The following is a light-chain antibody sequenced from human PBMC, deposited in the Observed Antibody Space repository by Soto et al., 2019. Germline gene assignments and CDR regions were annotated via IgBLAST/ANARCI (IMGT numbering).Light chain of an antibody. V-gene: IGKV3-11*01. CDR2: ESS. J-gene: IGKJ1*01. CDR3: QQRSNWPQT. CDR1: QSVSSTY. Sequence: PGESATLSFRSSQSVSSTYLAWYQQKPGQAPRLLIYESSNRATGIPARFSGSGSGTDFILTISSLEPEDFAVYYCQQRSNWPQTFGQGTKVAIK.